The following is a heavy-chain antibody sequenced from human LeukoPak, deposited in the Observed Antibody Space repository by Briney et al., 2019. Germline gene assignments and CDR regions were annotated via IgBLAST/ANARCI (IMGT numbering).Heavy chain of an antibody. CDR1: GFTFSSYA. Sequence: PGGSLRLSGAASGFTFSSYAMSWVRQAPGKGLEWVSAISGSGGSTYYADSVKGRFTISRDNSKNTLYLQMNSLRAEDTAVYYCAKDPGSYYGEYFQHWGQGTLVTVSS. CDR3: AKDPGSYYGEYFQH. D-gene: IGHD1-26*01. CDR2: ISGSGGST. V-gene: IGHV3-23*01. J-gene: IGHJ1*01.